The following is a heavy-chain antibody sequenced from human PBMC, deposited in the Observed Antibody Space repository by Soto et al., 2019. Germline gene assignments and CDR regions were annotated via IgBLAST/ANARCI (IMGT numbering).Heavy chain of an antibody. Sequence: GSLRLSCVASGFTFSSYAMNWVRQAPGKGLEWVSGISESGGSTFYADSVKGRFTISRDNSKNTLYLQMSSLRAEDTAIYYCARDRYRANFDCWGQGALVTVSS. J-gene: IGHJ4*02. D-gene: IGHD3-16*02. CDR2: ISESGGST. CDR1: GFTFSSYA. V-gene: IGHV3-23*01. CDR3: ARDRYRANFDC.